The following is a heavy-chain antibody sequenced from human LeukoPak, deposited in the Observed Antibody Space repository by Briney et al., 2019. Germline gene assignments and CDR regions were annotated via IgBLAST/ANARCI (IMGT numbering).Heavy chain of an antibody. V-gene: IGHV4-30-2*01. CDR2: IYYTGST. CDR1: GGSISNNGYY. Sequence: SQTLSLTCTVSGGSISNNGYYWSWIRHPPGKALEWIGHIYYTGSTYYNPSLKSRVTISVDRSKNQFSLKLSSVTAADTAVYYCARVFEGYCSSTSCNYYFDYWGQGTLVTVSS. CDR3: ARVFEGYCSSTSCNYYFDY. D-gene: IGHD2-2*01. J-gene: IGHJ4*02.